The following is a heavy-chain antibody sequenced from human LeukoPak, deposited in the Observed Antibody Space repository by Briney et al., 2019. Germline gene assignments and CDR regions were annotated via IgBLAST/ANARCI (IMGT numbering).Heavy chain of an antibody. D-gene: IGHD3-22*01. J-gene: IGHJ4*02. CDR1: GGSISSSNYY. CDR3: ASRLYDSARNFDY. CDR2: IYNSGNS. V-gene: IGHV4-39*07. Sequence: SETLSLTCTVSGGSISSSNYYWGWIRQTPGKGLEWIGSIYNSGNSYYNPSLKSRVIISVDTSKNQFSLRLSSVTAADTAVYYCASRLYDSARNFDYWGQGTLVTVSS.